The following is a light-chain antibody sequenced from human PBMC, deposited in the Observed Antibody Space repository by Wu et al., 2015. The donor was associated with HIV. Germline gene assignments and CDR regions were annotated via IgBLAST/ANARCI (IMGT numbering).Light chain of an antibody. J-gene: IGKJ5*01. CDR1: QRVNNDY. CDR2: GAS. Sequence: ENVLTQSPGTLSLSPGQRATLSCRASQRVNNDYFAWFQQKPGQAPRLLIYGASSRATGVPGRFSGSGSGTDFTLTITRLEPDDFAVYYCQQYDTSITFGQGTRLDIK. V-gene: IGKV3-20*01. CDR3: QQYDTSIT.